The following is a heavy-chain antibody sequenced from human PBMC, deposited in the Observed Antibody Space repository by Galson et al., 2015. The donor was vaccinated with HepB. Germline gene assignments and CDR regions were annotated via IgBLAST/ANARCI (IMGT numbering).Heavy chain of an antibody. Sequence: SVKVSCKASGYTFATYAVHWVRQAPGQRLEWMGWINPGNGDTEYSQKFQGRVTITRDTSASTAYMELSSLRSEDTAVYYCARDSMTDYGGNGDAVDIWGQGTMVTVSS. CDR2: INPGNGDT. V-gene: IGHV1-3*01. CDR1: GYTFATYA. J-gene: IGHJ3*02. D-gene: IGHD4-23*01. CDR3: ARDSMTDYGGNGDAVDI.